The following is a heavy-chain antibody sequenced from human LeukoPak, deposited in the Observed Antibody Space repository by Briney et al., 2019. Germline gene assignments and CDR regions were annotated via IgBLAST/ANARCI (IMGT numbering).Heavy chain of an antibody. J-gene: IGHJ4*02. V-gene: IGHV1-69*06. D-gene: IGHD6-13*01. CDR3: ARRDSSSSYFDY. Sequence: GASVKVSCKASGGTFSGYAISWVRQAPGQGLEWMGGIIPIFGTANYAQKFQGRVTITADKSTSTAYMELSSLRSEDTAVYYCARRDSSSSYFDYWGQGTLVTVSS. CDR2: IIPIFGTA. CDR1: GGTFSGYA.